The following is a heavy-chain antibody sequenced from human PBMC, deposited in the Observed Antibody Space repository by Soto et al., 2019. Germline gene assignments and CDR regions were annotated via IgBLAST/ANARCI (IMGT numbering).Heavy chain of an antibody. Sequence: SSETLSLTCTVSGGSISIYYWSWIREPPGKGLEWIGYIYYSGSTNYNPSLKSRVTISVDTSKNQFSLKLSSVTAADTAVYYCARFGGTIFGVVSAGMDVWGQGTTVTVSS. V-gene: IGHV4-59*01. CDR2: IYYSGST. J-gene: IGHJ6*02. CDR1: GGSISIYY. D-gene: IGHD3-3*01. CDR3: ARFGGTIFGVVSAGMDV.